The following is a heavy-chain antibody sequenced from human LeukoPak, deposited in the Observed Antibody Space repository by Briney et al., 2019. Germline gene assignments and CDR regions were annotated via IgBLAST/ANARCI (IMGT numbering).Heavy chain of an antibody. CDR3: ALQTGYRGFDY. CDR1: GYTFTSYY. V-gene: IGHV1-46*01. Sequence: ASVKVSCKASGYTFTSYYMHLVRQAPGQGLEWMGIINPSGGSTSYAQKFQGRVTMTRDTSTSTVYMELSSLRSEDTAVYYCALQTGYRGFDYWGQGTLVTVSS. J-gene: IGHJ4*02. CDR2: INPSGGST. D-gene: IGHD3-9*01.